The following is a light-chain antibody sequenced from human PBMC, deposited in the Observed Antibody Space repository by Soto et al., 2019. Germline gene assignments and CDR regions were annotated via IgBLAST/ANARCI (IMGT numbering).Light chain of an antibody. Sequence: EILMTQSPATLSVSPGERATLSWRASQSVIINLAWYQQKPGQTPRLLIYGASTRANGIPDRFSGSGSGTDFTLTISRLEPEDFAVYYCQQYGSSPVTFGQGTKVDI. CDR1: QSVIIN. CDR3: QQYGSSPVT. CDR2: GAS. V-gene: IGKV3-20*01. J-gene: IGKJ1*01.